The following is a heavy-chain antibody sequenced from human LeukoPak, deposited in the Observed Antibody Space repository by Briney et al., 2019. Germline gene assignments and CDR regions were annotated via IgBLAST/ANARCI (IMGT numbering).Heavy chain of an antibody. D-gene: IGHD1-20*01. CDR2: IKSKADGETI. J-gene: IGHJ4*02. CDR1: GFTVSSDY. V-gene: IGHV3-15*01. CDR3: STLTSRGLSDS. Sequence: GGSLRLSCAASGFTVSSDYMSWVRQAPGKGLEWVGRIKSKADGETIDYAAPVKGRFTFSRDDSKNMLYLQMNSLKSEDTAVYYCSTLTSRGLSDSWGQGTLVTVSS.